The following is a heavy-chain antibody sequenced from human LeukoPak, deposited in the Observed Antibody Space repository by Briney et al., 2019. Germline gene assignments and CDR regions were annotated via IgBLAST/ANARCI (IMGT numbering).Heavy chain of an antibody. J-gene: IGHJ6*04. CDR1: GGTFSSYA. V-gene: IGHV1-69*13. Sequence: SAKVSCKASGGTFSSYAISWVRQAPGQGLEWMGGIIPIFGTANYAQKFQGRVTITADESTSTAYMELSSLRSEDTAVYYCARGYSYGPEGHYGMDVWGKGTTVTVSS. D-gene: IGHD5-18*01. CDR2: IIPIFGTA. CDR3: ARGYSYGPEGHYGMDV.